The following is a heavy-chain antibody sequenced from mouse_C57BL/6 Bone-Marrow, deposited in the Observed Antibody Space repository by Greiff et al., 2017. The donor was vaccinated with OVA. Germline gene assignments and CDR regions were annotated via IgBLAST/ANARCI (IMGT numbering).Heavy chain of an antibody. CDR3: ARGYGSSYYFDY. Sequence: VKLQESGAELVRPGTSVKMSCKASGYTFTNYWIGWAKQRPGHGLEWIGDIYPGGGYTNYNEKFKGKATLTADKSSSTAYMQFSSLTSEDSAIYYCARGYGSSYYFDYWGQGTTLTVSS. V-gene: IGHV1-63*01. J-gene: IGHJ2*01. CDR2: IYPGGGYT. D-gene: IGHD1-1*01. CDR1: GYTFTNYW.